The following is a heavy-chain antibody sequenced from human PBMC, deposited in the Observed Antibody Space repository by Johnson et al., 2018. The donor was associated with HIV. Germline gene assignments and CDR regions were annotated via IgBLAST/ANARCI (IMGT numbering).Heavy chain of an antibody. CDR1: GFTFSDYY. CDR3: AKAGGVLMVYAWETDAFDI. D-gene: IGHD2-8*01. Sequence: QVQLVESGGGLVQPGGSLRLSCAASGFTFSDYYMSWIRQAPGKGLEWVSYISGSGTPIYYADSVKGRFTISSYNAKNTVYLQMNSLRAEDTAVYYCAKAGGVLMVYAWETDAFDIWGQGTMVTVSS. CDR2: ISGSGTPI. J-gene: IGHJ3*02. V-gene: IGHV3-11*04.